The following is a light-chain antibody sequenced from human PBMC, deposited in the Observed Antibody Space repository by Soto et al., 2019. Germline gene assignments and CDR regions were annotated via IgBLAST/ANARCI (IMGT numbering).Light chain of an antibody. J-gene: IGKJ1*01. CDR3: QQYYNWPRT. CDR1: QSVSSN. Sequence: EIVMTQSPATLSVSPGERATLSCRASQSVSSNLAWYQQKPGQAPRLLIYGASTRATGIPARFSGSGSGTEFTLTISSLQPDDFATYYCQQYYNWPRTFGQGTKVDIK. V-gene: IGKV3-15*01. CDR2: GAS.